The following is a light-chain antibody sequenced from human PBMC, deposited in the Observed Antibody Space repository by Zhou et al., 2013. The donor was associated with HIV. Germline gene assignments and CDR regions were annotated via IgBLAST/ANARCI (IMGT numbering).Light chain of an antibody. Sequence: DIELTQSPGTLSLSPGERATLSCRASQSVSSRFFAWYQHKPGQAPRLLISGASSRATGIPDRFSGSGSGTDFTLTISRLEPEDFAVYFCQQYGRSPWTFGQGTKVEIK. J-gene: IGKJ1*01. CDR3: QQYGRSPWT. CDR2: GAS. CDR1: QSVSSRF. V-gene: IGKV3-20*01.